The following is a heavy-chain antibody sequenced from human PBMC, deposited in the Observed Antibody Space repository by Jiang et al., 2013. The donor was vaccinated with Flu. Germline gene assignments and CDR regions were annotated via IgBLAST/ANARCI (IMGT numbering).Heavy chain of an antibody. V-gene: IGHV4-59*06. CDR2: IYNSGST. Sequence: GLVKPLETLSLTCTVSGGSISSYYWSWIRQHPVQGLEWIGYIYNSGSTDYNPSLKSRVSMSVGTSKNQFFLNLNSVTAADTAVYYCAGRCSRTGCYAWFDPWGQGTLVTVSA. J-gene: IGHJ5*02. D-gene: IGHD2-2*01. CDR1: GGSISSYY. CDR3: AGRCSRTGCYAWFDP.